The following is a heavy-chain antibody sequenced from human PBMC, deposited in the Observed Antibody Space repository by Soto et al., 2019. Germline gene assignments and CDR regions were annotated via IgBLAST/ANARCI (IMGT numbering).Heavy chain of an antibody. CDR1: GFTVSSYS. Sequence: EVQLLESGGGLVQPGGSLRLSCAASGFTVSSYSMSWVRQAPGKGLEWVSAISGSGSTYSADSVKGRVTISRDSSKNTVYPEMNSLRAEDTAVYYCAKALRFTFTTGYYMDVWGRGTTVTVSS. CDR3: AKALRFTFTTGYYMDV. CDR2: ISGSGST. V-gene: IGHV3-23*01. D-gene: IGHD3-16*01. J-gene: IGHJ6*03.